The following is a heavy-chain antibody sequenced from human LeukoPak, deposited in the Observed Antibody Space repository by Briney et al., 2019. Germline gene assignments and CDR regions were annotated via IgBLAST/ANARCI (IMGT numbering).Heavy chain of an antibody. D-gene: IGHD3-22*01. CDR1: GYTFTSYY. Sequence: ASVKVSCKASGYTFTSYYMHWVRQAPGQGLEWMGIINPSGGSTSYAQKFQGRVTMTRDMSTSTVYMELSSLRSEDTAVYYCATGMYYFDTSGAFDIWGQGTMVTVSS. V-gene: IGHV1-46*01. J-gene: IGHJ3*02. CDR3: ATGMYYFDTSGAFDI. CDR2: INPSGGST.